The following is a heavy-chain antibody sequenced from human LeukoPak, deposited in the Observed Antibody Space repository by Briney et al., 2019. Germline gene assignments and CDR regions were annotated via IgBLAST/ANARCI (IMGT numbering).Heavy chain of an antibody. J-gene: IGHJ4*02. CDR1: GFTFSSYE. V-gene: IGHV3-48*03. CDR3: ARGDYGDYDPFDY. D-gene: IGHD4-17*01. CDR2: ISSSGSTI. Sequence: PGGSLRLSCAASGFTFSSYEMNWVRQAPGKGLEWVSYISSSGSTIYYADSVKGRFTISRDNAKNSLYLQMNSLRAEDTAVYYCARGDYGDYDPFDYWGQGTLVTVSS.